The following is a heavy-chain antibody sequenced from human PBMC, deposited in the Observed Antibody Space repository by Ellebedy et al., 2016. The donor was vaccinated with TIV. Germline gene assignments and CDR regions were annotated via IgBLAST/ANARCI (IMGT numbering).Heavy chain of an antibody. Sequence: GESLKISCATSGFTFSNYWMTWVRQAPGKGLEWVANIKQDGSEKYYVDSVKGRFSISRDNAKNSLYVQMNSLTDEDTAVYYCERDQWLGRANYFDSWGQGTLVTVSS. J-gene: IGHJ4*02. CDR3: ERDQWLGRANYFDS. CDR2: IKQDGSEK. D-gene: IGHD6-19*01. CDR1: GFTFSNYW. V-gene: IGHV3-7*01.